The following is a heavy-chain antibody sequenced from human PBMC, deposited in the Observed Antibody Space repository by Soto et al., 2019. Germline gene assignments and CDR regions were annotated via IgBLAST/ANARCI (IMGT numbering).Heavy chain of an antibody. Sequence: EVQLLDSGGGLVQPGGSLRLSCAASGFTFSSYAMSWVRQAPGQGLEWVSAISGSGGSTYYAYSVKGRFTITRDNSKKTLYLRMNRLTVEDTAVYYCARGVDTAMVNPYYYYGLDVWGQGTTVTFSS. CDR2: ISGSGGST. D-gene: IGHD5-18*01. J-gene: IGHJ6*02. V-gene: IGHV3-23*01. CDR1: GFTFSSYA. CDR3: ARGVDTAMVNPYYYYGLDV.